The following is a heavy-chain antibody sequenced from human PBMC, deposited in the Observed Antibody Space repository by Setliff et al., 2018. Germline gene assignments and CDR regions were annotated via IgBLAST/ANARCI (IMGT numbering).Heavy chain of an antibody. Sequence: SETLSLTCSVSGGSIDSHYWSWIRQPPGKGLEWLGSIYYSGNTNYNPSLKSRVTISIDTSKNQFSLKLSSVTAADTAVYHCARGKTFFGAFIRAFDIWGQGRMVTVS. CDR2: IYYSGNT. D-gene: IGHD3-3*01. CDR1: GGSIDSHY. CDR3: ARGKTFFGAFIRAFDI. J-gene: IGHJ3*02. V-gene: IGHV4-59*11.